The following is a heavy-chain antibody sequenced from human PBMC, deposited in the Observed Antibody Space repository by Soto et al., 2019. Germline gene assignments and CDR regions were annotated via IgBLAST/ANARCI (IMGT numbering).Heavy chain of an antibody. CDR1: GFTFSSYA. CDR2: ISGSGGST. D-gene: IGHD3-16*01. Sequence: EVQLLESGGGLVQPGGSLRLSCAASGFTFSSYAMSWVRQAQGKGLEWVSAISGSGGSTYYADSVKGRFTISRDNSKNTLYLQMNSLRAEDTAVYYCAKAPLDYVWGSYDYWGQGTLVTVSS. V-gene: IGHV3-23*01. CDR3: AKAPLDYVWGSYDY. J-gene: IGHJ4*02.